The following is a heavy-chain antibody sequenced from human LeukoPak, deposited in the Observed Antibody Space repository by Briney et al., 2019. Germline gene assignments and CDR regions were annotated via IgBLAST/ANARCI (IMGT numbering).Heavy chain of an antibody. CDR1: GYTFTGYY. Sequence: ASVKVSCKASGYTFTGYYMHWVRQAPGQGLEWMGRINPNSGGTNSAQKFQGRVTMTRDTSISTAYMELSRLRSDDTAAYYCARVMYYYDSSGYEFAEYFQHWGQGTLVTVSS. CDR3: ARVMYYYDSSGYEFAEYFQH. D-gene: IGHD3-22*01. J-gene: IGHJ1*01. CDR2: INPNSGGT. V-gene: IGHV1-2*06.